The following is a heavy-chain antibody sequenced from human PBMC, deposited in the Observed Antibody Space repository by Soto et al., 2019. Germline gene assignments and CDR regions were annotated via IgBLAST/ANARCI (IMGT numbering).Heavy chain of an antibody. CDR3: ARSRQGSGSYTHVYYGVDV. CDR2: ISLDGRTE. D-gene: IGHD3-10*01. V-gene: IGHV3-30-3*01. J-gene: IGHJ6*02. Sequence: QVQLVESGGGVVQPGRSLRLSCAASGLTFISYAMHWVRKAPGKGLEWVAVISLDGRTEYYADSVKGRFTISRDNSQNTVYLQMNSLRSEDTAVYYCARSRQGSGSYTHVYYGVDVWGQGTTVTVSS. CDR1: GLTFISYA.